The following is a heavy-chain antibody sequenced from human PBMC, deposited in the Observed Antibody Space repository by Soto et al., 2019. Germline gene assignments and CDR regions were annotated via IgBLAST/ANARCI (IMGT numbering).Heavy chain of an antibody. Sequence: GGSLRLSCSASGFTFSSYGMHWVRQAPGKGLEWVAVIWYDGSDKYYADSVEGRFTISRDNSKNTLFLQMNSLRAEDTAVYYCARDKQPCLSWPRPSSGLDVWGQGTTVTVSS. V-gene: IGHV3-33*01. CDR1: GFTFSSYG. D-gene: IGHD3-16*02. CDR3: ARDKQPCLSWPRPSSGLDV. J-gene: IGHJ6*02. CDR2: IWYDGSDK.